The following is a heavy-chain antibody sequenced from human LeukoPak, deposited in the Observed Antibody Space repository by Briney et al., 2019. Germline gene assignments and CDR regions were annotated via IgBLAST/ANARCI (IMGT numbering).Heavy chain of an antibody. J-gene: IGHJ4*02. CDR3: AKVGSSSPIFDY. Sequence: SEGSLRLSCAASGFTFSSYAMSWVRQAPGKGLEWVSAISGSGGSTYYADSVKGRFTISRDNSKNTLYLQMNSLRAEDTAVYYCAKVGSSSPIFDYWGQGTLVTVSS. CDR2: ISGSGGST. CDR1: GFTFSSYA. V-gene: IGHV3-23*01. D-gene: IGHD6-6*01.